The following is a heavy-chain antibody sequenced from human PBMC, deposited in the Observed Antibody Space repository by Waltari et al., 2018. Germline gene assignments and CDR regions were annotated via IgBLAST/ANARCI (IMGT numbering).Heavy chain of an antibody. J-gene: IGHJ4*02. V-gene: IGHV4-59*01. CDR1: GGSISSYY. D-gene: IGHD3-22*01. CDR2: IYYSGNT. CDR3: ARVAGSGYYPNYFDY. Sequence: QVQLQESGPGLVKPSETLSLTCTVSGGSISSYYWSWIRQPPGKGLEWIGYIYYSGNTNYNPSLKSRVTISVDTSKNQFSLKLSSVTAADTAVYYCARVAGSGYYPNYFDYWGQGTLVTVSS.